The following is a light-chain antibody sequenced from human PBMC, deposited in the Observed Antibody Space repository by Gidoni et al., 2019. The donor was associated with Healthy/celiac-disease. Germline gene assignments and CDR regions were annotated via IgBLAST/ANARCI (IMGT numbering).Light chain of an antibody. V-gene: IGKV3-20*01. Sequence: EIVLTQSPGTLSLSPGERATLSCRASQTVSSSYLAWYQQKPGQAPRLRIYGSSSRATGLPDRFSGSGSGTDFTLTISRLEPEDFAVYYCQQYGSSPQPFXQXTKVEVK. J-gene: IGKJ1*01. CDR2: GSS. CDR3: QQYGSSPQP. CDR1: QTVSSSY.